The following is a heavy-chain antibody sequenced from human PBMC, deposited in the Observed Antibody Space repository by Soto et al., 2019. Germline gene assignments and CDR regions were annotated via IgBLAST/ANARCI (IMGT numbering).Heavy chain of an antibody. J-gene: IGHJ4*02. V-gene: IGHV4-59*01. D-gene: IGHD3-22*01. CDR2: FYYSGSTSGST. Sequence: SGTLSLTCTVSGGSMSYNYWSWIRQAPGKGLEWIWYFYYSGSTSGSTNFNPSLKNRVTKSVDTSKNQFSLNLNSVTAADTAVYYCARGRSGYLRFDSWGQGTLVTVSS. CDR1: GGSMSYNY. CDR3: ARGRSGYLRFDS.